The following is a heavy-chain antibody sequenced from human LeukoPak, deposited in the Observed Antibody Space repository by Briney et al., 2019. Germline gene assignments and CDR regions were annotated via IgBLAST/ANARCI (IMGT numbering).Heavy chain of an antibody. CDR1: GFTFSSYA. Sequence: GGTLRLSCAASGFTFSSYAMSWVRQAPGKGLEWVSAISGSGGSTYYADSVKGRFTISRDNSKNTLYLQMNSLRAEDTAVYYCAKDLRGGYWYFDLWGRGTLVTVSS. J-gene: IGHJ2*01. V-gene: IGHV3-23*01. CDR3: AKDLRGGYWYFDL. D-gene: IGHD4-23*01. CDR2: ISGSGGST.